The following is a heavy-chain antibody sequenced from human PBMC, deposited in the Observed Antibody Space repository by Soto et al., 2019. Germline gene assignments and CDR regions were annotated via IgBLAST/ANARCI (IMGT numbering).Heavy chain of an antibody. D-gene: IGHD3-22*01. CDR3: ARTSYSDSSGYYGMDV. Sequence: SETLSLTCTVSGGSISSSNWWGWIRQPPGKGLEWIGYVYYSGTTNYNPSLKSRVTISVDKSNNQFSLKLTSVTAADTAVYYCARTSYSDSSGYYGMDVWGQGTTVTVSS. J-gene: IGHJ6*02. CDR1: GGSISSSNW. V-gene: IGHV4-28*01. CDR2: VYYSGTT.